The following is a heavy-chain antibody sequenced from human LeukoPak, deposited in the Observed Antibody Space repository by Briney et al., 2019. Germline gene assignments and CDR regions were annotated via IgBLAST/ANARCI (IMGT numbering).Heavy chain of an antibody. CDR2: ISGIGDAT. V-gene: IGHV3-23*01. CDR3: AKDRAMYSYASFDY. CDR1: GFTFSRFS. D-gene: IGHD3-16*01. J-gene: IGHJ4*02. Sequence: SGGSLRLSCAASGFTFSRFSMWWVRQAPGKGLEWVSGISGIGDATFYADSVKGRFTISRDNSKNTLYLQTHSLRAEDTAVYHCAKDRAMYSYASFDYWGQGTLVIASS.